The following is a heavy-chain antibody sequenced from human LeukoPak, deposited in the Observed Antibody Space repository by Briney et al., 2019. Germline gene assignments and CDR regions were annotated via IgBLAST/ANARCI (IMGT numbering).Heavy chain of an antibody. CDR2: IRYDGSNK. J-gene: IGHJ4*02. D-gene: IGHD5-24*01. CDR3: AKDVEEMAGGLFDY. CDR1: GFTFSSYG. V-gene: IGHV3-30*02. Sequence: GGSLRLSCAASGFTFSSYGMHWVRQAPGKGLEWVAFIRYDGSNKYYADSVKGRFTISRDNSKNTLYLQMNSLRAEDTAVYYCAKDVEEMAGGLFDYWGQGTLVTVSS.